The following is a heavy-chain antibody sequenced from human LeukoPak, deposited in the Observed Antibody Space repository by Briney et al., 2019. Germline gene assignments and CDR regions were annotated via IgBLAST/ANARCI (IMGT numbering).Heavy chain of an antibody. CDR1: GGFISGYY. CDR2: INHSGST. D-gene: IGHD5-18*01. J-gene: IGHJ5*02. Sequence: SETLSLTCAVYGGFISGYYWTWIRQPPGKGLEWIGEINHSGSTNYNPSLKSRVTISVDTSKNQFSLKLSSVTAADTAVYYCARLKGYSSRLDPCGQGTLVTVSS. V-gene: IGHV4-34*01. CDR3: ARLKGYSSRLDP.